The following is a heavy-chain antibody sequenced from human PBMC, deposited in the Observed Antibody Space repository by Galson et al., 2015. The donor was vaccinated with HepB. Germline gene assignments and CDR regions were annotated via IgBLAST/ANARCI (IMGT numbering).Heavy chain of an antibody. CDR1: GFAFSSYG. Sequence: SLRLSCATSGFAFSSYGMHWVRQAPDKGLEWMAVISHDGSNMYYADSVKGRFTISRDNSKNTLHLQMNNLKIEDTAVYYCAKDLRVATHGDVLRDYVDPWGQGTLVTVSS. CDR3: AKDLRVATHGDVLRDYVDP. J-gene: IGHJ5*02. V-gene: IGHV3-30*18. D-gene: IGHD4-17*01. CDR2: ISHDGSNM.